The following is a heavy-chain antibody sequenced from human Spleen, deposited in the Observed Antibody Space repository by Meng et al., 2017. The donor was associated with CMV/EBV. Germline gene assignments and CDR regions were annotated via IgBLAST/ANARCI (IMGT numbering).Heavy chain of an antibody. V-gene: IGHV1-24*01. Sequence: ASVKVSCKVSGYTLTELSMHWVRQAPGKGLEWMGGFDPEDGETIYAQKFQGRVTMTEDTSTDTAYMELSGLRSEDTAVYYCAKDLMHDFWSGSYGMDVWGQGTTVTVSS. CDR3: AKDLMHDFWSGSYGMDV. CDR2: FDPEDGET. D-gene: IGHD3-3*01. CDR1: GYTLTELS. J-gene: IGHJ6*02.